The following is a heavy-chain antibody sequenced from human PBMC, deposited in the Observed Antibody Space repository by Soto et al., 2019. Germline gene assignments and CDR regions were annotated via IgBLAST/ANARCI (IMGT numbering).Heavy chain of an antibody. J-gene: IGHJ4*02. V-gene: IGHV3-66*01. D-gene: IGHD5-12*01. CDR1: GFTVSSNY. Sequence: GGSLRLSCAASGFTVSSNYMSWVRQAPGKGLEWVSVIYSGGSTYYADSVKGRFTISRDNSKNTLYLQMNSLRAEDTAVYYCAREERYSGYDREPNFDYWGQGTRVTVSS. CDR2: IYSGGST. CDR3: AREERYSGYDREPNFDY.